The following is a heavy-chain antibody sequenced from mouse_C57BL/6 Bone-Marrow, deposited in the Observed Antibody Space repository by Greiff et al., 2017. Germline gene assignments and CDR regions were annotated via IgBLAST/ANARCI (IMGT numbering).Heavy chain of an antibody. D-gene: IGHD2-4*01. CDR1: GYTFTSYG. CDR3: ARGNYDYDAGYYYAMDY. CDR2: IYPRSGNT. J-gene: IGHJ4*01. V-gene: IGHV1-81*01. Sequence: VKLQQSGAELARPGASVKLSCKASGYTFTSYGISWVKQRTGQGLEWIGEIYPRSGNTYYNEKFKGKATLNADKSSSTAYMELRSLTSEDSAVYFCARGNYDYDAGYYYAMDYWGQGTSVTVSS.